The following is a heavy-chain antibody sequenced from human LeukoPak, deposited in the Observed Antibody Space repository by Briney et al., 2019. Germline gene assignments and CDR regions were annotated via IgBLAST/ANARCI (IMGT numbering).Heavy chain of an antibody. D-gene: IGHD3-3*01. CDR2: INPNSGGT. J-gene: IGHJ3*02. CDR1: GYTFTGYY. CDR3: ARDLYYDLWSGYPGAFDI. Sequence: ASVKVSCKASGYTFTGYYMHWVRQAPGQGLEWMGWINPNSGGTNYAQKFQGRVTMTRDTSISTAYMELSRLRSDDTAVYYCARDLYYDLWSGYPGAFDIWGQGTMVTVSS. V-gene: IGHV1-2*02.